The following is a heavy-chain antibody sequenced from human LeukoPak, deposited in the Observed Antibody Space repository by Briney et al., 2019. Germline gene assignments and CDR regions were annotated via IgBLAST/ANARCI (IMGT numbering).Heavy chain of an antibody. CDR2: INPNSGGT. CDR1: GYTFTGYY. Sequence: ASVKVSCKASGYTFTGYYMHWVRQAPGQGLEWMGWINPNSGGTNYAQKFQGRVTMTRDTSISTAYMELSRLRSDDTAVYYCARDGEQLVRYYYYYMDVWGKGTTVTVSS. J-gene: IGHJ6*03. CDR3: ARDGEQLVRYYYYYMDV. V-gene: IGHV1-2*02. D-gene: IGHD6-6*01.